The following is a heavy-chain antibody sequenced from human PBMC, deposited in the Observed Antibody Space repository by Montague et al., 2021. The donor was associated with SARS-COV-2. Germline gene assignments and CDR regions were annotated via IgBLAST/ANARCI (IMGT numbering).Heavy chain of an antibody. J-gene: IGHJ4*02. Sequence: SETLSLTRTVSAGSINSDNYYWGWIHQPPGQGLEWIGTIYYNGRTYYNPSLKSRVTISLDTPKNQFSLMLSSVSVADTAVFYCARQRRILTGYCGSFDHWGQGTLVSVSS. CDR3: ARQRRILTGYCGSFDH. D-gene: IGHD3-9*01. V-gene: IGHV4-39*01. CDR1: AGSINSDNYY. CDR2: IYYNGRT.